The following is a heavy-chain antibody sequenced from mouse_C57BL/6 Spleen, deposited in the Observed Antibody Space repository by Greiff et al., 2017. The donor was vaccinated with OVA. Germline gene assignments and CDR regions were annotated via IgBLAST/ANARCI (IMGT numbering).Heavy chain of an antibody. Sequence: EVKLVESGGGLVKPGGSLKLSCAASGFTFSSYAMSWVRQTPEKRLEWVATISDGGSYTYYPDNVKGRFTISRDNAKNTRYLQMSHLKSEDTAMYYCARDRGIITTVEGMDYWGQGTSVTVSS. J-gene: IGHJ4*01. V-gene: IGHV5-4*01. CDR1: GFTFSSYA. CDR2: ISDGGSYT. D-gene: IGHD1-1*01. CDR3: ARDRGIITTVEGMDY.